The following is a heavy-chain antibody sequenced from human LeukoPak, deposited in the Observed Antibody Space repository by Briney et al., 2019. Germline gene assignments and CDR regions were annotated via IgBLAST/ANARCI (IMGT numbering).Heavy chain of an antibody. D-gene: IGHD3-16*01. CDR2: ISSSSSYI. Sequence: GGSLRLSCIVSGFTFGDSAMSWFRQAPGKGLEWVSSISSSSSYIYYADSVKGRFTISRDNAKNSLYLQMNSLRAEDTAVFYCARERGTYIDYWGQGTLVTVSS. V-gene: IGHV3-21*01. J-gene: IGHJ4*02. CDR1: GFTFGDSA. CDR3: ARERGTYIDY.